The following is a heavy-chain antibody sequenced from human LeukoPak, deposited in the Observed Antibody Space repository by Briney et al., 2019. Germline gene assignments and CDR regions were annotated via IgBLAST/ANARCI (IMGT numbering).Heavy chain of an antibody. CDR3: ARDRPTSLRYFDWLNPQFFYYYYYMDV. CDR2: ISAYNGNT. V-gene: IGHV1-18*01. D-gene: IGHD3-9*01. CDR1: DYTFTSYG. J-gene: IGHJ6*03. Sequence: GASGKVSCKASDYTFTSYGISWVRQAPGQGLEWMGWISAYNGNTNYAQKLQGRVTMTTDTSTSTAYMELRSLRSDDTAVYYCARDRPTSLRYFDWLNPQFFYYYYYMDVWGKGTTVTVSS.